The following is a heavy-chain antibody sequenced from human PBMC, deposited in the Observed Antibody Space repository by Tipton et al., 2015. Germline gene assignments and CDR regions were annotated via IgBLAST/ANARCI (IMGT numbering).Heavy chain of an antibody. CDR2: IRSDGSSA. CDR3: AKAPVEYGHYVSGWDH. V-gene: IGHV3-74*01. CDR1: GFTFSNSW. Sequence: SLRLSCAASGFTFSNSWMHWVRQAPGKGLVWVSRIRSDGSSANYADSVKGRFTISRDNSKSTLYLQVNSLRAEDTAVYYCAKAPVEYGHYVSGWDHWGQGTLVTVSS. J-gene: IGHJ4*02. D-gene: IGHD4-17*01.